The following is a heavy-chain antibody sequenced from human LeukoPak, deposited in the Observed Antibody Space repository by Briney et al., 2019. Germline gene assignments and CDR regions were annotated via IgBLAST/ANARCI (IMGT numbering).Heavy chain of an antibody. V-gene: IGHV1-69*13. Sequence: SVKVSCKASGGTFSGYAISWVRQAPGQGLEWMGGIIPIFGTANYAQKFQGRVTITADESTSTAYTELSSLRSEDTAVYYCARVPADCSSTSCYKVGSGYYYYMDVWGKGTTVTVSS. CDR1: GGTFSGYA. D-gene: IGHD2-2*02. J-gene: IGHJ6*03. CDR2: IIPIFGTA. CDR3: ARVPADCSSTSCYKVGSGYYYYMDV.